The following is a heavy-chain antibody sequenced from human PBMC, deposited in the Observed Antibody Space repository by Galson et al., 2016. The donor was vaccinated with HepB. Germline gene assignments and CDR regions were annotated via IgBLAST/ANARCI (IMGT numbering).Heavy chain of an antibody. CDR2: IYYSGST. CDR1: GGSIRSSY. J-gene: IGHJ3*02. CDR3: ARREGVHYSDRSDLADDAFNI. V-gene: IGHV4-59*08. D-gene: IGHD3-22*01. Sequence: LSLTCNVSGGSIRSSYWSWIRQPPGKGLEWIGYIYYSGSTNYNPSLRSRVTISVDTSKNQFSLKLNSVTAADTAVYFCARREGVHYSDRSDLADDAFNIWGQGTMVTVSS.